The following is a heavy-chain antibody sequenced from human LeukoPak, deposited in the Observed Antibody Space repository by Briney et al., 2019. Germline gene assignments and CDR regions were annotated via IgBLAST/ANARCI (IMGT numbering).Heavy chain of an antibody. CDR2: ISSSGSTI. CDR1: GFTFSSYE. J-gene: IGHJ6*03. CDR3: ARDQPEFRGVMGYYYYYMDV. Sequence: PGGSLRLSCAASGFTFSSYEMNWVRQAPGKGLEWVSYISSSGSTIYYADSVKGRFTISRDNAKNSLYLQMNSLRAEDTAVYYCARDQPEFRGVMGYYYYYMDVWGKGTTVTISS. D-gene: IGHD3-10*01. V-gene: IGHV3-48*03.